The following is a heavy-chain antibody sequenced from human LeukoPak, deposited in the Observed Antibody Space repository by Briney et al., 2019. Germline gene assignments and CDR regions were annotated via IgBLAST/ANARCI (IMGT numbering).Heavy chain of an antibody. CDR1: GYTFTSYF. CDR2: IYPSDGST. J-gene: IGHJ6*02. V-gene: IGHV1-46*01. CDR3: AFGTSKDYYYYSMDV. Sequence: ASVKVSCKASGYTFTSYFMHWVRQAPGQGLEWVGIIYPSDGSTSYAQKFQGRVTMTSDTSTGTVYMELSSLRSEDTAVYYCAFGTSKDYYYYSMDVWGQGTTVTVSS. D-gene: IGHD3-10*01.